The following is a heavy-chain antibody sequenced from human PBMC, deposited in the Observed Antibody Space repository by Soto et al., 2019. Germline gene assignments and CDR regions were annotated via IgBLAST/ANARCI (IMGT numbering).Heavy chain of an antibody. V-gene: IGHV1-69*01. J-gene: IGHJ6*02. Sequence: QVQLVQSGAEVKKPGSSVKVSCKASGGTFSSYAISWVRQAPGQGLEWMGGIIPISDTTNYAQKFQGSVTITADESTSTAYMELSSLRTENTAVYYCARSHGSSTSLEIYYYYYYGMDVWGQGTTVTVSS. D-gene: IGHD2-2*01. CDR1: GGTFSSYA. CDR3: ARSHGSSTSLEIYYYYYYGMDV. CDR2: IIPISDTT.